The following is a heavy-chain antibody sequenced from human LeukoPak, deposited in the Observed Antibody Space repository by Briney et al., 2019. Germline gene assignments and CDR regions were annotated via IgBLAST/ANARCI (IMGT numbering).Heavy chain of an antibody. CDR1: GGSISSGGYY. CDR2: IYYSGST. D-gene: IGHD6-13*01. CDR3: AREQHGLEHTPLDY. V-gene: IGHV4-31*03. J-gene: IGHJ4*02. Sequence: PSETLSLTCTVSGGSISSGGYYWSWIRQHPGKGLEWIGYIYYSGSTYYNPSLKSRVTISVDTSKNQFSLKLSSVTAADTAVYYCAREQHGLEHTPLDYWGQGTLVTVSS.